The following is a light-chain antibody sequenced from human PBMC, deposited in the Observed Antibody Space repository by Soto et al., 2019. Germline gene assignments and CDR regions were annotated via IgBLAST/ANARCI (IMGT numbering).Light chain of an antibody. J-gene: IGKJ4*02. V-gene: IGKV3-20*01. CDR1: QSVSSNY. CDR3: QPYGNSLLT. Sequence: EIVLTQSPGTLSLSPGERATLSCRASQSVSSNYLAWYQQKPGQAPRLLIYGASIRAPGIPDRFSGSGSGTDFTRTIRRLEPEDFAVYSCQPYGNSLLTFGGGTKVEIK. CDR2: GAS.